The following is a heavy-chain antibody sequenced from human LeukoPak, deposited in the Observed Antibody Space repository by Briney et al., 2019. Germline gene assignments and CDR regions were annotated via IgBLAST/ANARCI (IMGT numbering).Heavy chain of an antibody. Sequence: GGSLRLSCAASGFTFSNYAMIWVRQAPGKGLEWVSAFSGSGDFTYYAYSVKGRFTISRDNSKNTLDLQMHSLRAEDTAVYYCAKSSMGDYATDHWGQGTLVTVSS. D-gene: IGHD4-17*01. CDR1: GFTFSNYA. CDR3: AKSSMGDYATDH. V-gene: IGHV3-23*01. CDR2: FSGSGDFT. J-gene: IGHJ4*02.